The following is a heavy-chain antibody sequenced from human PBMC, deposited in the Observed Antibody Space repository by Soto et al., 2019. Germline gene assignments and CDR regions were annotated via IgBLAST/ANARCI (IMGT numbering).Heavy chain of an antibody. CDR3: ARDMGVPAASDYYYYGMDV. CDR2: IYYSGST. D-gene: IGHD2-2*01. J-gene: IGHJ6*02. CDR1: GGSISSYY. V-gene: IGHV4-59*01. Sequence: PSETLSLTCTVSGGSISSYYWSWIRQPPGKGLEWIGYIYYSGSTNYNSSLKSRVTISVDTSKNQFSLKLSSVTAADTAVYYCARDMGVPAASDYYYYGMDVWGQGTTVTVSS.